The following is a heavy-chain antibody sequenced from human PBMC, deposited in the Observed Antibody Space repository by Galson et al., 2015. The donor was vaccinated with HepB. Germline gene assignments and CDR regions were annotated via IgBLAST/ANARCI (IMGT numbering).Heavy chain of an antibody. D-gene: IGHD2-21*01. Sequence: SLRLSCAASGFTVRSYAMSWVRQAPGKGLEWVSVISGSGDSTYYADSVKGRFTISRDNSKNTLYLQMNSLRAEDTAVYYCSRRNSLDYWGPGTLFTVSS. CDR2: ISGSGDST. CDR3: SRRNSLDY. J-gene: IGHJ4*02. V-gene: IGHV3-23*01. CDR1: GFTVRSYA.